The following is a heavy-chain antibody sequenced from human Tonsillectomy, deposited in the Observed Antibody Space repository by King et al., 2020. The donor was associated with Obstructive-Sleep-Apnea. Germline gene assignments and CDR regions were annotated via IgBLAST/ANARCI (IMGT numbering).Heavy chain of an antibody. CDR1: GYSFTTYW. J-gene: IGHJ4*02. V-gene: IGHV5-51*01. Sequence: QLVQSGAEVKKPGESLKISCKASGYSFTTYWIGWVRQMPGKGLEWMGIMYPADSDIRYSPSFQGQVTISADKSVTTAYLQWSSLTASDTAIYYCARGWVRGGNSFDYWGQGTLVTVSS. CDR2: MYPADSDI. D-gene: IGHD4-23*01. CDR3: ARGWVRGGNSFDY.